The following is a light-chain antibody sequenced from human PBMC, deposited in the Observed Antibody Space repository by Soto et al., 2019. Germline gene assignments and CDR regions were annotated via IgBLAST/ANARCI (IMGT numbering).Light chain of an antibody. CDR2: DAS. J-gene: IGKJ3*01. V-gene: IGKV1-33*01. CDR1: QDISNY. CDR3: QQYDSLAS. Sequence: DMQMTQSPSSLSASVGDRVTITCQASQDISNYFTWYHQIPGKAPKLLIYDASNLEAGDPSKFSGRGFGTKFTLTISSLQPEDSGMNYCQQYDSLASFGPRNRLDFK.